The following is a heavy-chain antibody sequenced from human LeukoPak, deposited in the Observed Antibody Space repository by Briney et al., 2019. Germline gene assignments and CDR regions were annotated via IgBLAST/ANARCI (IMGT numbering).Heavy chain of an antibody. Sequence: SETLSLTCTVSGGSISSNSYYWGWVRQPPGKGLEWIGSIYYSGSTFYNPSLKSRVTISVDTSKNQFSLKLSSVTAADTAVYYCAGGSSFDYWGQGTLVTVSS. J-gene: IGHJ4*02. CDR1: GGSISSNSYY. CDR2: IYYSGST. CDR3: AGGSSFDY. V-gene: IGHV4-39*01. D-gene: IGHD3-16*01.